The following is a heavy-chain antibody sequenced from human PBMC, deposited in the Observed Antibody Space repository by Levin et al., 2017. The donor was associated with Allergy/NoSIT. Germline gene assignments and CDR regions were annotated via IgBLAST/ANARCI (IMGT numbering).Heavy chain of an antibody. D-gene: IGHD6-13*01. Sequence: GESLKISCKGSGYSFTNNWIGWVRQMPGKGLEWIGIIFPGDSDTRYSPSFQGRVTISVDKSVSTAYLQWTSLEASDTAIYYCATTSAAGALYYFDHWGQGTLVTVSS. CDR3: ATTSAAGALYYFDH. V-gene: IGHV5-51*01. J-gene: IGHJ4*02. CDR2: IFPGDSDT. CDR1: GYSFTNNW.